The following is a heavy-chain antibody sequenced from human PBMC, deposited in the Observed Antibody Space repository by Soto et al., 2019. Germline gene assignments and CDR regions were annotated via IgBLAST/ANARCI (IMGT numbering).Heavy chain of an antibody. Sequence: AGSLRLSSAASGLTFDYYAMHWVRQAPGKGLEWVSLISWGGGRTYYTDSVRGRFTVSRDSSKNSLYLQLSSLRVEDTALYYCAKDVCSGSTPSCYTRLDFWGQGALVTVSS. D-gene: IGHD2-2*02. CDR2: ISWGGGRT. V-gene: IGHV3-43D*04. CDR1: GLTFDYYA. CDR3: AKDVCSGSTPSCYTRLDF. J-gene: IGHJ4*02.